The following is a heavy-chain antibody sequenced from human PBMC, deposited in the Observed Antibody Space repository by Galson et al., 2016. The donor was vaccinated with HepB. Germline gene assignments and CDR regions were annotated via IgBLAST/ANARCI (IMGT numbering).Heavy chain of an antibody. Sequence: SLRLSYAASGFTFSGYGMHWVRQAPGKGLEWLAADSMDGRRKFYADSVKGRFTISRDNSNNMLFLQMSSLRTDDTAIYYCARRHEYCPPVGCSVDYWGQGTLVSVSS. CDR3: ARRHEYCPPVGCSVDY. CDR1: GFTFSGYG. CDR2: DSMDGRRK. V-gene: IGHV3-30*03. J-gene: IGHJ4*02. D-gene: IGHD2/OR15-2a*01.